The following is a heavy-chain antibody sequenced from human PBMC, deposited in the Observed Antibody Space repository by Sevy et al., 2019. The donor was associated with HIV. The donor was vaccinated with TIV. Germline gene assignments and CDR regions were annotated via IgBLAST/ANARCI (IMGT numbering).Heavy chain of an antibody. CDR3: ARDRTRYCSSTSCYTVYFDY. CDR1: GFTVSSNY. J-gene: IGHJ4*02. D-gene: IGHD2-2*02. Sequence: GGSLRLSCAASGFTVSSNYMSWVRQAPGKGLEWVSVIYSGGSTYYADSVKGRFDISRDNSKNTLYLQMNSLKAEDTAVYYWARDRTRYCSSTSCYTVYFDYWGQGTMVTVSS. V-gene: IGHV3-53*01. CDR2: IYSGGST.